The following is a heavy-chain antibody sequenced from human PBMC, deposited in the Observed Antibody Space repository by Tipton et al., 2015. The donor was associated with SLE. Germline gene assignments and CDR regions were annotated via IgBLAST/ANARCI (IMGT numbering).Heavy chain of an antibody. Sequence: TLSLTCAVYGGSFSGYYWSWIRQPPGKGLEWIGEVNHSGSTNYNPSLKSRVTISVDTSKNQFSLKLSSVTAADTAVYYCARGGSRTMVRGVHDYWGQGTLVTVSS. V-gene: IGHV4-34*01. CDR3: ARGGSRTMVRGVHDY. CDR1: GGSFSGYY. J-gene: IGHJ4*02. D-gene: IGHD3-10*01. CDR2: VNHSGST.